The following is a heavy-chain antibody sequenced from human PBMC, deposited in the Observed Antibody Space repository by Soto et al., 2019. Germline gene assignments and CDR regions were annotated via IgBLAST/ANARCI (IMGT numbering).Heavy chain of an antibody. J-gene: IGHJ4*02. Sequence: QEQLLASGGAVVQPGKSLRLSCVASGFDFKTYAMNWVRQVPGRGLEWLAVISADGSDAYYTASVKGRFTIARDNSKNTLYLQMSSLTSDDTAHYYCARSYNLWSPYFSFGNQRDNGGQGTLVAVSS. CDR2: ISADGSDA. CDR1: GFDFKTYA. V-gene: IGHV3-30*04. D-gene: IGHD3-3*01. CDR3: ARSYNLWSPYFSFGNQRDN.